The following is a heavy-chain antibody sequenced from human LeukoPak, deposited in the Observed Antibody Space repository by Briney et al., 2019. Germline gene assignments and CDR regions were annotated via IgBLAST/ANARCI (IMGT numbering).Heavy chain of an antibody. CDR3: ARGGDSPGAFDI. CDR1: GDSISIYY. CDR2: IYNSGST. Sequence: PSETLSLTCSVSGDSISIYYWSWIRQPPGKGLEWIGYIYNSGSTNYNPSLKSRVTISVDTSKNQFSLKLTSVTAADAAVYYCARGGDSPGAFDIWGQGTMVTVSS. V-gene: IGHV4-59*01. D-gene: IGHD3-16*01. J-gene: IGHJ3*02.